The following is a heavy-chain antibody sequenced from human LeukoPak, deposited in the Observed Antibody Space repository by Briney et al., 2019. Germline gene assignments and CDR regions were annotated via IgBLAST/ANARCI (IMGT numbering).Heavy chain of an antibody. D-gene: IGHD3-22*01. CDR1: GFSLSTSGVG. CDR3: ARIRGYDTPVYYYGMDV. Sequence: SGPTLVKPTQTLTLTCTFSGFSLSTSGVGVGWIRQPPGKALEWLALIYWNDDKRYSPSLKSRLTITKDTSKNQVVFRMTNMDPVDTATYYCARIRGYDTPVYYYGMDVWGQGTTVTVSS. J-gene: IGHJ6*02. V-gene: IGHV2-5*01. CDR2: IYWNDDK.